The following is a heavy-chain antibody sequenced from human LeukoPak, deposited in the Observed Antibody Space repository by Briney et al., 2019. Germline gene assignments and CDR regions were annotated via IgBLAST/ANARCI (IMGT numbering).Heavy chain of an antibody. J-gene: IGHJ6*02. CDR3: ASGRYCSSTSCPIDYYYYGMDV. D-gene: IGHD2-2*01. CDR2: IYYSGST. Sequence: SQTLSLTCTVSGGSISSGGYYWSWIRQHPGKGLEWIGYIYYSGSTYYNPSLKSRVTISVDTSKNQFSLKLGSVTAADTAVYYCASGRYCSSTSCPIDYYYYGMDVWGQGTTVTVSS. CDR1: GGSISSGGYY. V-gene: IGHV4-31*03.